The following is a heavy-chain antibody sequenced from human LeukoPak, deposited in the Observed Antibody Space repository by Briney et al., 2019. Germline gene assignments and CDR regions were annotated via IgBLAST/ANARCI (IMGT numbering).Heavy chain of an antibody. D-gene: IGHD2-8*01. CDR3: ARGLDRYCTNGVCYSAPDV. CDR2: ISYDGSNK. J-gene: IGHJ6*04. V-gene: IGHV3-30*04. CDR1: GFTFSSYA. Sequence: PGGSLRLSCAASGFTFSSYAMHWVRQAPGKGLEWVAVISYDGSNKYYADSVKGRFTISRDNSKNTLYLQMNSLRAEDTAVYYCARGLDRYCTNGVCYSAPDVWGKGTTVTVSS.